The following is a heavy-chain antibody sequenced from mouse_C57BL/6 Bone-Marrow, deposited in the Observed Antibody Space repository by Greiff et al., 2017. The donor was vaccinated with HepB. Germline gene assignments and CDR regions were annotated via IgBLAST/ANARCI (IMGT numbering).Heavy chain of an antibody. V-gene: IGHV1-54*01. CDR3: ARGENYDAMDY. J-gene: IGHJ4*01. CDR1: GYAFTNYL. CDR2: INPGSGGT. Sequence: QVQLQQSGAELVRPGTSVKVSCKASGYAFTNYLIEWVKQRPGQGLEWIGVINPGSGGTNYNEKFKGKATLTADKSSSTAYMQLSSRTSEDSAVYFCARGENYDAMDYWGQGTSVTVSS.